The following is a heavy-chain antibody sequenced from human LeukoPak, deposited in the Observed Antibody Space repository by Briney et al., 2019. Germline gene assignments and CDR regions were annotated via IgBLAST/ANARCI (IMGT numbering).Heavy chain of an antibody. CDR3: ARGRGEMATIKGCAFDI. CDR2: IFSIIDMT. J-gene: IGHJ3*02. D-gene: IGHD5-24*01. Sequence: ASVKVSCKASGGPFSSYTINWVRLVPGRGLEWMGRIFSIIDMTNYAQKFHGRVTIIADKSTNTAYMELSSLRPEDTAVYYCARGRGEMATIKGCAFDIWGQGTMVTVSS. CDR1: GGPFSSYT. V-gene: IGHV1-69*02.